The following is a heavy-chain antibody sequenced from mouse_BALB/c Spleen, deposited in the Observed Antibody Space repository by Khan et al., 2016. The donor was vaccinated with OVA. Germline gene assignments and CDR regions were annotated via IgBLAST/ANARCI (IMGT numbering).Heavy chain of an antibody. CDR2: INPSMGET. Sequence: QVQLKVSGAELAKPGASVKMSCKASGYTFINYWILWVKQRPGQGLEWIGYINPSMGETEYNQNFKDKSTLIADKSSSTAYMHLSSLTSSDSAVYYCARRGLRWDFDYWGQGPTLTVSS. J-gene: IGHJ2*01. CDR3: ARRGLRWDFDY. D-gene: IGHD1-1*01. CDR1: GYTFINYW. V-gene: IGHV1-7*01.